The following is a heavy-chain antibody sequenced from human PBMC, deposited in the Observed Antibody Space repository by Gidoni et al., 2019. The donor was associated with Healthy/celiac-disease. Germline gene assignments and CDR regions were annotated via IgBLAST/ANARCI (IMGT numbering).Heavy chain of an antibody. J-gene: IGHJ4*02. D-gene: IGHD1-26*01. Sequence: RLSCAASGFTFSSYAMSWIRQAPGKGLEWVSAISGSGGSTYYADSVKGRFTISRDNSKNTLYLQMNSLRAEDTAVYYCAKDRAARVGATHYWGQGTLVTVSS. CDR3: AKDRAARVGATHY. CDR1: GFTFSSYA. V-gene: IGHV3-23*01. CDR2: ISGSGGST.